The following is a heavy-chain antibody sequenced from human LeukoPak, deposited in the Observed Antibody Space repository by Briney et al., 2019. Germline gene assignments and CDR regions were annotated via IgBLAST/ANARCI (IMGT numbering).Heavy chain of an antibody. CDR3: ARGDYGTSGYYDF. CDR1: GFTVSDYY. V-gene: IGHV3-53*01. CDR2: IYSGGKT. Sequence: GGSLRLSCAVSGFTVSDYYMSWVRQAPGKGLEWVSVIYSGGKTYYADSVKGRFTISRDDSKNTLHLQMNSLRAEDTAVYYCARGDYGTSGYYDFWGQGTLVTVSS. D-gene: IGHD3-22*01. J-gene: IGHJ4*02.